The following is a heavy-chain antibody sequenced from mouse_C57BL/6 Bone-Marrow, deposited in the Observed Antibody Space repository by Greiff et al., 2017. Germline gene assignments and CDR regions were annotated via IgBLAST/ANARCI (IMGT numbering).Heavy chain of an antibody. Sequence: QVQLQQSGAELVRPGASVTLSCKASGYTFTDYEMHWVQQTPVHGLEWIGAIDPETGGTAYNQKFKGKAILTTDKSSSTDYMELRSLTSEDSAVYYCTREGNLITTVVANWYFDVWGTGTTVTVSS. J-gene: IGHJ1*03. CDR2: IDPETGGT. D-gene: IGHD1-1*01. CDR1: GYTFTDYE. CDR3: TREGNLITTVVANWYFDV. V-gene: IGHV1-15*01.